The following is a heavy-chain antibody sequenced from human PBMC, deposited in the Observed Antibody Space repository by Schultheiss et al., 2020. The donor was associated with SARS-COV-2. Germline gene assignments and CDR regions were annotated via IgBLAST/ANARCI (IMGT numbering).Heavy chain of an antibody. Sequence: SETLSLTCTVSGGSISSYYWSWIRQPPGKGLEWIGEIYHSGSTNYNPSLKSRVTISVDTSKNQFSLKLSSVTAADTAVYYCARAHSVVVAATHFDYWGQGTLVTVSS. CDR2: IYHSGST. D-gene: IGHD2-15*01. J-gene: IGHJ4*02. CDR1: GGSISSYY. CDR3: ARAHSVVVAATHFDY. V-gene: IGHV4-59*12.